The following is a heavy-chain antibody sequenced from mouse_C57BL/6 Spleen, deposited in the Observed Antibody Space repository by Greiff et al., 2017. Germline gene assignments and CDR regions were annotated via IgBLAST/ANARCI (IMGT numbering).Heavy chain of an antibody. Sequence: EVQLQESGGGLVQPGGSLKLSCAASGFTFSDYGMAWVRQAPRKGPEWVAFISNLAYSNYYADTVTGRFTISRENAKNTLYLEMSSLRSEDTAMYYCARQTGTKTFDYWGQGTTLTVAS. D-gene: IGHD4-1*01. CDR2: ISNLAYSN. CDR1: GFTFSDYG. J-gene: IGHJ2*01. V-gene: IGHV5-15*01. CDR3: ARQTGTKTFDY.